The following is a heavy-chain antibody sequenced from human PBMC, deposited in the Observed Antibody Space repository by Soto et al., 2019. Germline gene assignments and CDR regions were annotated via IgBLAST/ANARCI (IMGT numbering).Heavy chain of an antibody. CDR3: AREGYNFGPFDY. J-gene: IGHJ4*02. CDR1: GGSLSSYY. CDR2: ISYSGTT. V-gene: IGHV4-59*01. D-gene: IGHD5-18*01. Sequence: PSETLSLTCTVSGGSLSSYYWSWIRRPPGMGLEWIASISYSGTTNYNSSLKSRVTISIDTSKNQFSLKFNSVTAADTAVYYCAREGYNFGPFDYWGQGALVTVPS.